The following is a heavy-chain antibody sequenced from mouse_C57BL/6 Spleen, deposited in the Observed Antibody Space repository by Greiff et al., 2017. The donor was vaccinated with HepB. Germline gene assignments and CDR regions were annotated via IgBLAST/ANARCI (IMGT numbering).Heavy chain of an antibody. D-gene: IGHD1-1*01. Sequence: DVKLVESEGGLVQPGSSMKLSCTASGFTFRDYYMAWVRQVPEKGLEWVANINYDGSSTYYLDSLKSRFIISRDNAKNILYLQMSSLKSEDTATYYCARGAYYYGSSYFDYWGQGTTLTVSS. CDR1: GFTFRDYY. J-gene: IGHJ2*01. V-gene: IGHV5-16*01. CDR3: ARGAYYYGSSYFDY. CDR2: INYDGSST.